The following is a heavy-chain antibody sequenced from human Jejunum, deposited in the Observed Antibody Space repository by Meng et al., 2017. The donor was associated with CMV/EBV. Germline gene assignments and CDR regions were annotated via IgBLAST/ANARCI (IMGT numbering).Heavy chain of an antibody. CDR3: ARACRQVSNCYLDS. CDR2: IRGDDST. CDR1: GFSVSTNS. Sequence: SGFSVSTNSMGWVRQAPGKGLEWVSFIRGDDSTSYTDSVQGRFTISRDNSKNTVYLQMNSLRAEDTAVYYCARACRQVSNCYLDSWGQGSQVTVSS. V-gene: IGHV3-53*01. J-gene: IGHJ4*02. D-gene: IGHD4-11*01.